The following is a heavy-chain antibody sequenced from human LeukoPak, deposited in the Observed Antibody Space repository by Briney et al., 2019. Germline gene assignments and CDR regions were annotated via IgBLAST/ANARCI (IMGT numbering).Heavy chain of an antibody. CDR3: ARTNYYYHSSGYYDGKTLEYYFAH. V-gene: IGHV4-59*01. J-gene: IGHJ4*02. Sequence: SETLSLTCTVYGGSMNNYYWNWIRQSPGKGLEWIGSIYSSGSPKYNPSFRSRVTISLDGSNKRFSMALRSVTAADTAVYYCARTNYYYHSSGYYDGKTLEYYFAHWGQGTLVTVSS. CDR2: IYSSGSP. CDR1: GGSMNNYY. D-gene: IGHD3-22*01.